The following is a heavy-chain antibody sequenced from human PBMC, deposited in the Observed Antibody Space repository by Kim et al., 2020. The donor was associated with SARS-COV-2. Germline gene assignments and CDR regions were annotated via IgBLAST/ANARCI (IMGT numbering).Heavy chain of an antibody. CDR2: IWDTGRT. V-gene: IGHV4-4*02. Sequence: SETLSLTCGVSGDSIGSQTWWSWVRQSPGKGLEWIGQIWDTGRTEYNPSVKNRVIISLQKSKYQFSLKLSSVTAADTAIYYCVKNGWYSLHYWGQGILVSVSS. CDR1: GDSIGSQTW. CDR3: VKNGWYSLHY. D-gene: IGHD2-15*01. J-gene: IGHJ4*02.